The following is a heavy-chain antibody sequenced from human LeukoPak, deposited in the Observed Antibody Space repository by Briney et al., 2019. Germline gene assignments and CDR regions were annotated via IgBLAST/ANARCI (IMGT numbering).Heavy chain of an antibody. CDR2: ISSSGST. CDR1: GDSISSGDYY. CDR3: ARDPTY. J-gene: IGHJ4*02. Sequence: PSQTLSLTCTVSGDSISSGDYYRSWIRQPAGKGLEWVGRISSSGSTNYNPSPKSRVTISVDTSKNQFSLKLSSVTAADTAVYYCARDPTYWGQGILVTVSS. V-gene: IGHV4-61*02.